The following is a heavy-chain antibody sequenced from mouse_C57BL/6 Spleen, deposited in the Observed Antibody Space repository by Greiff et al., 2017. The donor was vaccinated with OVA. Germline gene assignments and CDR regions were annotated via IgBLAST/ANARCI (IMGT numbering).Heavy chain of an antibody. Sequence: VQLQQSGAELVRPGTSVKVSCKASGYAFTNYLIEWVKQRPGQGLEWIGVINPGSGGTNYNEKFKGKATLTADKSSSTAYMQLSSLTSEDSAVYYCARSGGNYYGSSLDYWGQGTTLTVSS. J-gene: IGHJ2*01. CDR3: ARSGGNYYGSSLDY. CDR2: INPGSGGT. V-gene: IGHV1-54*01. CDR1: GYAFTNYL. D-gene: IGHD1-1*01.